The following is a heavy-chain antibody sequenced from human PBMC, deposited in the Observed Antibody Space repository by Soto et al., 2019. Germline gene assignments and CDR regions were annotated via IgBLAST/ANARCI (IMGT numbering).Heavy chain of an antibody. V-gene: IGHV4-4*07. CDR2: IYTSGCA. J-gene: IGHJ4*02. CDR3: ARDYYDSSGYYYYFDY. Sequence: ASETLSLTCTVSGGSIRSYYWSWIRQPAGKGLEWIGRIYTSGCANYNPSLKSRVTMSVDTSKSQFSLKLSSVTAADTAVYYCARDYYDSSGYYYYFDYWGQGTLVTVSS. D-gene: IGHD3-22*01. CDR1: GGSIRSYY.